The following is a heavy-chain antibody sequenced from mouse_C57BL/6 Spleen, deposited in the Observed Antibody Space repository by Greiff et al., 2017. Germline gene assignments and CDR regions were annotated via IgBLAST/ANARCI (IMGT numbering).Heavy chain of an antibody. V-gene: IGHV3-6*01. J-gene: IGHJ3*01. CDR2: ISYDGSN. CDR1: GYSITSGYY. D-gene: IGHD1-1*01. CDR3: ARENYALLFAY. Sequence: EVKLMESGPGLVKPSQSLSLTCSVTGYSITSGYYWNWIRQFPGNKLEWMGYISYDGSNNYNPSLKNRISITRDTSKNQFFLKLNSVTTEDTATYYCARENYALLFAYWGQGTLVTVSA.